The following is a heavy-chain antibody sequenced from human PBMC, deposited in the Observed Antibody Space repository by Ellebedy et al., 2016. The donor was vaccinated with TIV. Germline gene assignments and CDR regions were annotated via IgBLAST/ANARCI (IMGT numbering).Heavy chain of an antibody. Sequence: GGSLRLSCAASGFSASGMHWVRQAPGKGLEWVAFIRSDKSAIYYADSARGRFTISRDNAKNSLFLQMKSLGVEDTAMYYCAKDSYNRGDYWGQGTLVTVSS. V-gene: IGHV3-30*02. CDR1: GFSASG. D-gene: IGHD1-14*01. J-gene: IGHJ4*02. CDR2: IRSDKSAI. CDR3: AKDSYNRGDY.